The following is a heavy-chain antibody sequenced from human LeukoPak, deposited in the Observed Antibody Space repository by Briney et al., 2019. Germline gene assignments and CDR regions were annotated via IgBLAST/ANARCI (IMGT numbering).Heavy chain of an antibody. CDR2: ISSSSSYI. D-gene: IGHD5-18*01. CDR3: AREDGYSYFFDY. CDR1: GFTFSSYS. V-gene: IGHV3-21*01. Sequence: PGGSLRLSCAASGFTFSSYSMNWVRQAPGKGLEWVSSISSSSSYIYYADSVKGRFTISRDNAKNSLYLQMNSLRAEDTAVYYCAREDGYSYFFDYWGQGTLVTVSS. J-gene: IGHJ4*02.